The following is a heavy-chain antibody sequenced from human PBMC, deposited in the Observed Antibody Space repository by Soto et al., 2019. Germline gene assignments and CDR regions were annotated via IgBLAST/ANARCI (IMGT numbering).Heavy chain of an antibody. D-gene: IGHD2-15*01. CDR3: TRYTPGVGVDY. Sequence: EVQVVESGGGLVQPGGSLRLSCATSGFTFSSCWMHWARQSPGKGLVWVSRINTDGTIINYANSVRGRFTISRDNAKNTVYLQMNSLTAEDTAVYYCTRYTPGVGVDYWGQGTLVTVSS. CDR2: INTDGTII. V-gene: IGHV3-74*01. J-gene: IGHJ4*02. CDR1: GFTFSSCW.